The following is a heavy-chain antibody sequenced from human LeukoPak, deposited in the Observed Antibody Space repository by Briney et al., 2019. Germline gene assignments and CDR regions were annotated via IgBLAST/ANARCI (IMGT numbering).Heavy chain of an antibody. CDR3: ARAFDYLWGSYRGFFDY. CDR1: GFTFSSDS. D-gene: IGHD3-16*02. Sequence: GGSLRLSCAASGFTFSSDSMNWVRRAPGKGLEWISYISSSSSTIYYADSVKGRFTISRDNAKNSLYLQMNSLRDEDTAVYYCARAFDYLWGSYRGFFDYWGQGTLVTVSS. CDR2: ISSSSSTI. J-gene: IGHJ4*02. V-gene: IGHV3-48*02.